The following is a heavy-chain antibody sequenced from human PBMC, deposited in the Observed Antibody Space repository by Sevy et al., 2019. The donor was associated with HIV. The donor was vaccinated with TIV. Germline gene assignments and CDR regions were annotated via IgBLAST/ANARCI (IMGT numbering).Heavy chain of an antibody. CDR3: ARGIEIFGVVIIHYYGMDV. D-gene: IGHD3-3*01. Sequence: GGSLRLSCAASGFTFSSYWMHWVRQAPGKGVVWVSRINSDGSSTSYADSVKGRFTISRDNAKNTLYLQMNSLRAEDTAVYYCARGIEIFGVVIIHYYGMDVWGQGTTVTVSS. CDR2: INSDGSST. J-gene: IGHJ6*02. CDR1: GFTFSSYW. V-gene: IGHV3-74*01.